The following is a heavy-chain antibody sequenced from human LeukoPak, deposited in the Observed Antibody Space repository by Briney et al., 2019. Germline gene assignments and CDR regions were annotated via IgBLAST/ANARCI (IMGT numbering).Heavy chain of an antibody. CDR1: GFTVSSNY. D-gene: IGHD3-10*01. Sequence: PGGSLRPSCAASGFTVSSNYMSWVRQAPGKGLEWVSVIYSGGSTYYADSVKGRFTISRDNSKNTLYLQMNSLRAEDTAVYYCARDYGSGSYDNYWGQGTLVTVSS. V-gene: IGHV3-66*01. J-gene: IGHJ4*02. CDR3: ARDYGSGSYDNY. CDR2: IYSGGST.